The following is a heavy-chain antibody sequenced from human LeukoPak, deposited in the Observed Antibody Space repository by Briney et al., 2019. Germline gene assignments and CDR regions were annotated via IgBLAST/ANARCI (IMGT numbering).Heavy chain of an antibody. D-gene: IGHD3-10*01. V-gene: IGHV4-61*02. Sequence: SETLSLTCIVSGGSISSGSYSWSWIRQPAGKGLEWIGRFYTTLSTTYNPSLRGRVSISVDTSNNQFSLKLTSVSAADTAVYYCAKGAASFPGSLDKWGQGTLVTVSS. CDR2: FYTTLST. CDR3: AKGAASFPGSLDK. CDR1: GGSISSGSYS. J-gene: IGHJ4*02.